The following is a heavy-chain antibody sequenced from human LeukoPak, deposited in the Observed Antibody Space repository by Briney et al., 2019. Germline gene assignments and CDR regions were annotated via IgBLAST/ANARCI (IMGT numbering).Heavy chain of an antibody. D-gene: IGHD6-19*01. CDR1: GYTFTSYY. CDR3: ASASSGWYAAGKRFDY. CDR2: IIPIFGTA. V-gene: IGHV1-69*13. Sequence: GASVKVSCKASGYTFTSYYMHWVRQAPGQGLEWMGGIIPIFGTANYAQKFQGRVTITADESTSTAYMELSSLRSEDTAVYYCASASSGWYAAGKRFDYWGQGTLVTVSS. J-gene: IGHJ4*02.